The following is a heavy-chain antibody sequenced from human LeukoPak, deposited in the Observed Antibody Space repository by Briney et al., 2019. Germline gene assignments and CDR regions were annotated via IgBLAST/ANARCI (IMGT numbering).Heavy chain of an antibody. CDR1: GFTFSSYG. J-gene: IGHJ4*02. CDR3: VKDNPLDY. CDR2: IRDDGSNQ. V-gene: IGHV3-30*02. Sequence: GGSLRLSCAASGFTFSSYGMHWVRQAPGKGLEWVTFIRDDGSNQYYADSVKGRFTISRDNSKNTLYLHINSLRAEDTALYYCVKDNPLDYWGQGTLVIVSS.